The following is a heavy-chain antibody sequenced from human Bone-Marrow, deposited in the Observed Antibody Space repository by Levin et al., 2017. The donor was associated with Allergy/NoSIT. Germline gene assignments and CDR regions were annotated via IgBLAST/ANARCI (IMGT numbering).Heavy chain of an antibody. CDR3: ARDFGIVVVPAAINWFDP. Sequence: GGSLRLSCAASGFTFSSYAMHWVRQAPGKGLEWVAVISYDGSNKYYADSVKGRFTISRDNSKNTLYLQMNSLRAEDTAVYYCARDFGIVVVPAAINWFDPWGQGTLVTVSS. CDR2: ISYDGSNK. D-gene: IGHD2-2*01. V-gene: IGHV3-30-3*01. CDR1: GFTFSSYA. J-gene: IGHJ5*02.